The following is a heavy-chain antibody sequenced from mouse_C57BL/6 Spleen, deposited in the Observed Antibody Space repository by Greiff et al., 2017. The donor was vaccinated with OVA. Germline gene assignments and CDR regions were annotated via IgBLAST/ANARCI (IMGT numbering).Heavy chain of an antibody. V-gene: IGHV1-64*01. CDR3: AGATVVARAMDY. CDR1: GYTFTSYW. D-gene: IGHD1-1*01. CDR2: IHPNSGST. J-gene: IGHJ4*01. Sequence: QVQLKQPGAELVKPGASVKLSCKASGYTFTSYWMHWVKQRPGQGLEWIGMIHPNSGSTNYNEKFKSKATLTVDKSSSTAYMQLSSLTSEDSAVYYCAGATVVARAMDYWGQGTSVTVSS.